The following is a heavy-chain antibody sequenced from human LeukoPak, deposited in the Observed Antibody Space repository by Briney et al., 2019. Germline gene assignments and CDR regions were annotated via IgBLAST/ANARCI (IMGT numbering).Heavy chain of an antibody. CDR1: GFTVSNAW. CDR2: IKSKTDGGTT. D-gene: IGHD3-10*01. Sequence: GGSLRLSCAASGFTVSNAWMSGVRQAPGKGLEWVGRIKSKTDGGTTDYAAPVKGRFTISRDDSKNTLYLQMNSLKTEGTAVYYCTIDHTYYYSSRIWGQGTLVTVSS. J-gene: IGHJ4*02. V-gene: IGHV3-15*01. CDR3: TIDHTYYYSSRI.